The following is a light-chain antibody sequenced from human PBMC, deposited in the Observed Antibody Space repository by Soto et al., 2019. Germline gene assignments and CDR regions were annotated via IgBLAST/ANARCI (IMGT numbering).Light chain of an antibody. J-gene: IGLJ2*01. CDR1: SSDIGSY. CDR3: SSYTSYTAV. Sequence: QSALTQPASVSGSPGQSITLSCTGISSDIGSYVSWYHQYPGKAPKLMIYDVSHRPSGVSNRFSGSKSGNTASLTISGLQAEDEADYYCSSYTSYTAVFGGGTKLTV. V-gene: IGLV2-14*03. CDR2: DVS.